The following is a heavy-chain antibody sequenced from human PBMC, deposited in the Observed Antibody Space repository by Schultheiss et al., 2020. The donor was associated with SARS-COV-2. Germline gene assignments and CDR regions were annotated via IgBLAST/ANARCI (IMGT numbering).Heavy chain of an antibody. CDR2: ISYDGSNK. D-gene: IGHD4-17*01. V-gene: IGHV3-30-3*01. CDR3: AAAYGDYWYFDL. CDR1: GFTFSSYA. Sequence: GESLKISCAASGFTFSSYAMHWVRQAPGKGLEWVAVISYDGSNKYYADSVKGRFTISRDNSKNTLYLQMNSLRAEDTGLYYCAAAYGDYWYFDLWARGTLVTVSS. J-gene: IGHJ2*01.